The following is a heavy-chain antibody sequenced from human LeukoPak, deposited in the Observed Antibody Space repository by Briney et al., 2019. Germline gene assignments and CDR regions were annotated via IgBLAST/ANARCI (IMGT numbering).Heavy chain of an antibody. V-gene: IGHV7-4-1*02. CDR3: ARGEYSGYEKNWFDP. D-gene: IGHD5-12*01. Sequence: ASVKVSCKASGYTFTSYAMNWVRQAPGQGLEWMGWINTNTGNPTYAQGFTGRFVFSLDTSVSTAYLQSSSLKAEDTAVYYCARGEYSGYEKNWFDPWGQGTLVTVSS. J-gene: IGHJ5*02. CDR1: GYTFTSYA. CDR2: INTNTGNP.